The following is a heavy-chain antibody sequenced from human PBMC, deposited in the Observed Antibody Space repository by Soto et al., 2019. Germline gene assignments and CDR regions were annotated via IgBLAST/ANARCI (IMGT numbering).Heavy chain of an antibody. CDR1: GFTFSSYW. D-gene: IGHD2-15*01. J-gene: IGHJ4*02. CDR2: INSDGSST. Sequence: EVQLVESGGGLVQPGGSLRLSCAASGFTFSSYWMHWVRQAPGKGLVWVSRINSDGSSTSYAESVKGRFTISRDNAKNTLYLQMNSLRAEDTAVYYCVRTILVVAAATREDYWGQGTLVTVAS. CDR3: VRTILVVAAATREDY. V-gene: IGHV3-74*01.